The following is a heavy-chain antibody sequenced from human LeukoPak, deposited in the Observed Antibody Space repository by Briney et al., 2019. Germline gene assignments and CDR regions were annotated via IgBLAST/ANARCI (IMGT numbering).Heavy chain of an antibody. J-gene: IGHJ4*02. CDR2: VKQDGSER. V-gene: IGHV3-7*01. CDR3: ARVPVDSNMVSHIDY. D-gene: IGHD5-18*01. Sequence: GGSLRLSCAAYGFTFSNYWMAWVRQPPGKGLEWVANVKQDGSERYYVESVKGRLTISRDNAKNSLYLQMNSLRAEDTAVYYCARVPVDSNMVSHIDYWGQGTLVTVSS. CDR1: GFTFSNYW.